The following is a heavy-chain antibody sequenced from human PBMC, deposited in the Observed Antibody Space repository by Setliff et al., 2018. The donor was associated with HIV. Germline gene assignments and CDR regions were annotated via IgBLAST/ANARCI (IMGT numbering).Heavy chain of an antibody. Sequence: PGGSLRLSCAASGFIFSSHGMHWVRQAPGKGLEWVAFIRYDESDKQYADPVKGRFTISRDNSKNTLYLQMNSLRAEDTAVYYCARSVIGYYYYGMDVWGQGTLVTVSS. D-gene: IGHD3-10*01. CDR2: IRYDESDK. CDR1: GFIFSSHG. J-gene: IGHJ6*02. CDR3: ARSVIGYYYYGMDV. V-gene: IGHV3-30*02.